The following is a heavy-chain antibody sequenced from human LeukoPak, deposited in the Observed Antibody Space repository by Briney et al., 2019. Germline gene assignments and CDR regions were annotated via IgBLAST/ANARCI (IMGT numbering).Heavy chain of an antibody. CDR3: ARELAAAGTQTIDY. CDR2: INHSGST. V-gene: IGHV4-34*01. J-gene: IGHJ4*02. Sequence: SETLSLTCAVYGGSFSGYYWSWIRQPPGKGLEWIGEINHSGSTNYNPSLKSRVTISVDTSKNQFSLQLNSVTPEDTAVYYCARELAAAGTQTIDYWGQGTLVTVSS. CDR1: GGSFSGYY. D-gene: IGHD6-13*01.